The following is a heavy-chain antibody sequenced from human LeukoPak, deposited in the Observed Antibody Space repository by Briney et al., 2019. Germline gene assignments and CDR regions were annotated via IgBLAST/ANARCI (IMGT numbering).Heavy chain of an antibody. Sequence: PSETLSLTCTVSGGSISSSSYYWGWIRQPPGKGLEWIGSIYYSGSTYYNPSLKSRVTISVDTSKNQFSLKLSSVTAADTAVYYCAFREGYAFEEPFDYWGQGTLVTVSS. J-gene: IGHJ4*02. CDR2: IYYSGST. CDR1: GGSISSSSYY. CDR3: AFREGYAFEEPFDY. V-gene: IGHV4-39*07. D-gene: IGHD3-10*01.